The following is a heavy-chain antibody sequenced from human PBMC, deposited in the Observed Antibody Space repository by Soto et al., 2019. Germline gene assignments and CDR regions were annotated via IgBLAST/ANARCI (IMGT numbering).Heavy chain of an antibody. CDR2: INPSGGST. CDR3: AGDCGEYYDFWSGYPPTDYGMDV. CDR1: GYTFTSYY. D-gene: IGHD3-3*01. J-gene: IGHJ6*02. V-gene: IGHV1-46*01. Sequence: ASVKVSCKASGYTFTSYYMHWVRQAPGQGLEWMGIINPSGGSTSYAQKFQGRVTMTRDTSTSTVYMELSSLRSEDTAVYYCAGDCGEYYDFWSGYPPTDYGMDVWGQGTTVTVSS.